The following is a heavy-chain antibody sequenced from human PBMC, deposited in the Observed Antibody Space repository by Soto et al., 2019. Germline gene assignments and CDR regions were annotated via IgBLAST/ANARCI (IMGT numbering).Heavy chain of an antibody. Sequence: IXLSCASSGLTFNNYAMTWVRQVPGKGLEWVSTISGSGESTYYADSVKGRFSISRDNSRNMLYLQMNSLRGDDTAVYYCAKAITNRLRIVDSLGQGTLVTVS. D-gene: IGHD4-17*01. V-gene: IGHV3-23*01. J-gene: IGHJ4*02. CDR2: ISGSGEST. CDR3: AKAITNRLRIVDS. CDR1: GLTFNNYA.